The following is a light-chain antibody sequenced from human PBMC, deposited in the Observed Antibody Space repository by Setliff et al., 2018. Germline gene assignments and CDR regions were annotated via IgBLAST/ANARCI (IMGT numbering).Light chain of an antibody. CDR3: QASGSALGGAL. CDR2: ANN. Sequence: QSVLTQPPSVSGALGQRISISCTGSGSDIGAPSDVHWYQHLPGTAPKVLIYANNIRPPGVPERFSGSRSGTSASLTITGLQADDEAEYYCQASGSALGGALFGGGTQLTVL. J-gene: IGLJ2*01. V-gene: IGLV1-40*01. CDR1: GSDIGAPSD.